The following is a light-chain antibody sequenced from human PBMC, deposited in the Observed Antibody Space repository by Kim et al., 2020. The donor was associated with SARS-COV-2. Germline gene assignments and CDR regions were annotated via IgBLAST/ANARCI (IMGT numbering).Light chain of an antibody. J-gene: IGKJ4*01. V-gene: IGKV1-39*01. Sequence: SPSVGALLSITCRASQSISTYLIWYQHKPGEAPNLLIYAASTLQSGVPSRFSGSGSETDFTLPISSLQPEDFTSFFFQLSYSTPRTFGGEPRVEI. CDR3: QLSYSTPRT. CDR2: AAS. CDR1: QSISTY.